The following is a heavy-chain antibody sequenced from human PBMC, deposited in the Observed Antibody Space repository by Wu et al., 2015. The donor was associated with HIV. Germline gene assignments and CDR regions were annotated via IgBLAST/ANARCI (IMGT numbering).Heavy chain of an antibody. V-gene: IGHV1-46*03. Sequence: QVQLVQSGAEVKKPGASVKVSCKASGYTFTSYYMHWVRQVPGQGLEWMGIINPSGGSTSYAQKFQGRVTMTRDTSTSTVYMELSSLRSEDTAVYYCAREYYDFWSGHSSNNWFDPGAREPWSPSPQ. CDR1: GYTFTSYY. CDR2: INPSGGST. J-gene: IGHJ5*02. D-gene: IGHD3-3*01. CDR3: AREYYDFWSGHSSNNWFDP.